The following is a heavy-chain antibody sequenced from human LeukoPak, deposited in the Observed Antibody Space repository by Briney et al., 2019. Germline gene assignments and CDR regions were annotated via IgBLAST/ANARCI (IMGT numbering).Heavy chain of an antibody. Sequence: SETLSLTCTVSGGSISSGDYYWSWLRQPPGKGLEWFAYMYYSGSTYYNTSLKRRVTMSADTSKNQLALKLSSVTAADTAVYYCARPYYYDSRIDPWGQGILVTVSS. J-gene: IGHJ5*02. CDR1: GGSISSGDYY. D-gene: IGHD3-22*01. CDR2: MYYSGST. CDR3: ARPYYYDSRIDP. V-gene: IGHV4-30-4*01.